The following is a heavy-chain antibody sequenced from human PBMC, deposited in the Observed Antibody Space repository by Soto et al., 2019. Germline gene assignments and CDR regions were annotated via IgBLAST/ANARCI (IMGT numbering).Heavy chain of an antibody. D-gene: IGHD1-26*01. Sequence: ASVKVSCKASGGTFSSYAISWVRQAPGQGPEWMGEIGPESGATRYAQKFQGRVTMTRDTSITTVYMELKNLSPDDTAVYYCGRGRSGQIVVFYWGQGTPVTVSS. V-gene: IGHV1-2*02. CDR3: GRGRSGQIVVFY. J-gene: IGHJ4*02. CDR1: GGTFSSYA. CDR2: IGPESGAT.